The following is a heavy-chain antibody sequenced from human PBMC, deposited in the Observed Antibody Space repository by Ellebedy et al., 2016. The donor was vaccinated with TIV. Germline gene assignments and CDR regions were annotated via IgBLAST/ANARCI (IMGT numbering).Heavy chain of an antibody. J-gene: IGHJ4*02. CDR2: ISAYNGNT. CDR3: ARWGVWGSYRTEIDY. CDR1: GYTFTSYG. Sequence: ASVKVSXXASGYTFTSYGISWVRQAPGQGLEWMGWISAYNGNTNYAQKLQGRVTMTTDTSTSTAYMELRSLRSDDTAVYYCARWGVWGSYRTEIDYWGQGTLVTVSS. D-gene: IGHD3-16*01. V-gene: IGHV1-18*01.